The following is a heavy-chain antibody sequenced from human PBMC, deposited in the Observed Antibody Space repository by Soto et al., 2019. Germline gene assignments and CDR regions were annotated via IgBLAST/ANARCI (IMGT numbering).Heavy chain of an antibody. Sequence: GGSLRLSCAASGFTFSSYGMSWVRQAPGEGLEWVSSISDSSSTYYADSVKGRFTISRDNSKNTLYLQMNSLRADDTAVYYCAKRVAYSSLSAYFDYWGQGTLVTVSS. CDR1: GFTFSSYG. CDR3: AKRVAYSSLSAYFDY. V-gene: IGHV3-23*01. J-gene: IGHJ4*02. D-gene: IGHD6-6*01. CDR2: ISDSSST.